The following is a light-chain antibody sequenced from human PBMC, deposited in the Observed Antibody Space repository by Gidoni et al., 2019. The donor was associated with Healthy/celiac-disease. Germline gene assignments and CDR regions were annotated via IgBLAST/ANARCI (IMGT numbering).Light chain of an antibody. CDR2: EAT. V-gene: IGKV5-2*01. CDR3: LQHDNFPLGAWT. Sequence: AIFIIQEATTLVPGISPRFSGSGYGTDFTLTINNIESEDAAYYFCLQHDNFPLGAWTFGQGTKVEIK. J-gene: IGKJ1*01.